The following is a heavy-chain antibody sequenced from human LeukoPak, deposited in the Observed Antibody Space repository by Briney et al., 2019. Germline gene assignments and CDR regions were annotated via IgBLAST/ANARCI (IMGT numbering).Heavy chain of an antibody. CDR1: GGSFSGYY. D-gene: IGHD2-2*01. J-gene: IGHJ4*02. CDR3: ARRSGVPAGFSFDY. Sequence: SETLSLTCAVYGGSFSGYYWSWIRQPPGKGLEWLGEINHSGSTNYNPSLKSRVTISVDTSKNQFSLKLSSVTAADTAVYYCARRSGVPAGFSFDYWGQGTLVTVSS. CDR2: INHSGST. V-gene: IGHV4-34*01.